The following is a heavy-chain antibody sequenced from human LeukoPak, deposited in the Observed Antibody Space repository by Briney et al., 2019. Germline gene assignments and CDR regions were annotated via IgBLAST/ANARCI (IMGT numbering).Heavy chain of an antibody. CDR1: GFTFSSYA. V-gene: IGHV3-23*01. J-gene: IGHJ4*02. Sequence: PGGSLRLSCAASGFTFSSYAMSWVRQAPGKGLEWVSGISGSGDSTYYADSVKGRFTISRDNSKNTLYVQMSSLRAEDTAVYYCAKYDGYSCFDYWGQGTLVTVSS. CDR3: AKYDGYSCFDY. D-gene: IGHD5-24*01. CDR2: ISGSGDST.